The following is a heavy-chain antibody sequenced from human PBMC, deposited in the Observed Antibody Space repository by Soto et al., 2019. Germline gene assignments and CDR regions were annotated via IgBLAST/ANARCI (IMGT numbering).Heavy chain of an antibody. CDR2: VIPIIGEG. CDR1: GGTFSSQT. V-gene: IGHV1-69*02. J-gene: IGHJ3*02. Sequence: QVQLVQSGAEVKEPGSSVKVSCKVSGGTFSSQTINWVRQVPGQGLEWMGSVIPIIGEGKYAQSFLGRVTITADRSTSTAKMELRSLRSEDTAVYYCASPAVNDLDADSSAFDIWGQGTMVTVSS. CDR3: ASPAVNDLDADSSAFDI. D-gene: IGHD1-1*01.